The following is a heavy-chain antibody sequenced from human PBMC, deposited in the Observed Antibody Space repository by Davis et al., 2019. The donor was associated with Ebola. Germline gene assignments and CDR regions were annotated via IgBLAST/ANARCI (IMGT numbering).Heavy chain of an antibody. V-gene: IGHV4-59*03. J-gene: IGHJ4*02. CDR3: TERGSSV. Sequence: PSETLSLTCTVSGVSISRHYLSWIRQPPGKRLEWFVSIYYTGSAYYNSSLASRATISVDTSKNQFSLKLTSVTAADTAMYYCTERGSSVWGQGTLVTVSS. CDR2: IYYTGSA. CDR1: GVSISRHY. D-gene: IGHD3-10*01.